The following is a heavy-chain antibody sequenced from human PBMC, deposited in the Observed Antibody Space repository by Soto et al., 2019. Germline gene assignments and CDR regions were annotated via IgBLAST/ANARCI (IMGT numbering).Heavy chain of an antibody. CDR3: ARSGLIAAATNWFDP. CDR1: GGTFSSYA. Sequence: QVQLVQSGAEVKKPGSSVKVSCKASGGTFSSYAISWVRQAPGQGLEWMGGIIPFFGTANYAQKFQGRVTITADKSTSTAYMELSSLRSEDTAVYYCARSGLIAAATNWFDPWGQGTLVTVSS. CDR2: IIPFFGTA. J-gene: IGHJ5*02. D-gene: IGHD6-13*01. V-gene: IGHV1-69*06.